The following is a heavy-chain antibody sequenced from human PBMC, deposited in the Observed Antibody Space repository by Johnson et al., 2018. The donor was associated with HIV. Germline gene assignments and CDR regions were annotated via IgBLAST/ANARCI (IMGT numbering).Heavy chain of an antibody. J-gene: IGHJ3*02. CDR2: ISYDGSNK. Sequence: QVQLVESGGGVVQPGRSLRLSCAASGFTFSSYAMHWVRQAPGKGLEWVAVISYDGSNKYYADSVKGRFTISRDNSKNTLYLQMNSLRAEDTAVYYCASSPRLNDAFDIWGQGTMVTVS. V-gene: IGHV3-30*04. CDR1: GFTFSSYA. D-gene: IGHD3-22*01. CDR3: ASSPRLNDAFDI.